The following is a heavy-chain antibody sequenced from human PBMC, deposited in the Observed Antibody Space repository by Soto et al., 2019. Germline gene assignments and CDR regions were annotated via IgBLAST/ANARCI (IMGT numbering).Heavy chain of an antibody. D-gene: IGHD2-15*01. Sequence: VQLVESGGGEVQPGRSLRLSCAASGFTYTDFALHWVRQAPGKGLEWVAIISYDGSDKYYADSVKGRFAISRDNPKNTLYLEMNSLRPEDTAVYFCARRAWDIYYAIDVWGQGTTVTVFS. V-gene: IGHV3-30*09. CDR2: ISYDGSDK. CDR3: ARRAWDIYYAIDV. CDR1: GFTYTDFA. J-gene: IGHJ6*02.